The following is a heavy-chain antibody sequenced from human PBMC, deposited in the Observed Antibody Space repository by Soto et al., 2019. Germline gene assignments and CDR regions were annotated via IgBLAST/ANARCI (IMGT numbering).Heavy chain of an antibody. CDR1: GGSMSSFY. CDR2: IYPTGIT. CDR3: ARDRGGGWLDP. Sequence: LALTCVVSGGSMSSFYWSWIRQSADKGLEWIGRIYPTGITNYNPSLKSRVTMSIDTSKKQFSLKVRSVTAADTARYYCARDRGGGWLDPWGQGALVTVSS. D-gene: IGHD2-15*01. J-gene: IGHJ5*02. V-gene: IGHV4-4*07.